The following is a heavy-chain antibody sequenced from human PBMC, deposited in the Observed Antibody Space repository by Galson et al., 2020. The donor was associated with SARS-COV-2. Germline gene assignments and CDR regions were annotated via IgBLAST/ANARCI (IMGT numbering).Heavy chain of an antibody. CDR1: GGSISSFY. D-gene: IGHD3-10*01. CDR2: IHYSGTT. Sequence: ASETLSLTCTVSGGSISSFYWSWIRQPPGKGLEWNGYIHYSGTTNYSPSLKSRVTISVDTSKNQFSLKLNSVTAADTAVYYCARGIYGSGSYYHYWGQGTLVTVSS. J-gene: IGHJ4*02. V-gene: IGHV4-59*01. CDR3: ARGIYGSGSYYHY.